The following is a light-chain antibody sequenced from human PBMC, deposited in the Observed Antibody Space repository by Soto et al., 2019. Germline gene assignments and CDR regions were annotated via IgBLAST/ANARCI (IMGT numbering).Light chain of an antibody. CDR2: DAS. V-gene: IGKV3-20*01. J-gene: IGKJ2*02. CDR1: QSINNRY. Sequence: EIVLTQSPGTLSLSPGERATLSCRASQSINNRYLAWYQQTPGQAPRLVIYDASSRATGIPDRFSGSGSGTDFTLTISRLEPEDFEVYYCQQYSSPPRTFGQGTKLEIK. CDR3: QQYSSPPRT.